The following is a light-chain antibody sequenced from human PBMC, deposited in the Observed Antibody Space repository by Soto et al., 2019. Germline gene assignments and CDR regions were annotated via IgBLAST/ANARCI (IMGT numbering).Light chain of an antibody. CDR3: NSYSGGNTLYV. CDR1: RKEIGGYNF. Sequence: IQPASLAGGPGQLVTIPRTGTRKEIGGYNFVSWFQQHPGKAPKLLICDVTRRPSGVSDRFSGSKSGNTASLTISGLQAEDEANYYCNSYSGGNTLYVFGSGTKVTVL. CDR2: DVT. J-gene: IGLJ1*01. V-gene: IGLV2-14*01.